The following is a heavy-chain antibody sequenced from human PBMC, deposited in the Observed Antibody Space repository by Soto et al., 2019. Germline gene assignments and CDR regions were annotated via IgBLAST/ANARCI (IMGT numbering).Heavy chain of an antibody. CDR3: ARSPTAVTTPRRDTFDV. J-gene: IGHJ3*01. D-gene: IGHD4-17*01. CDR1: GGSISSSTYN. Sequence: SETLSLTCTVSGGSISSSTYNWGWIRQPPGKRLEWIGNIYYSGSPYYNPSLKSRVTISVDTSRNQLSLKLSSVTAADTAVYYCARSPTAVTTPRRDTFDVWGQGTMVTVS. CDR2: IYYSGSP. V-gene: IGHV4-39*01.